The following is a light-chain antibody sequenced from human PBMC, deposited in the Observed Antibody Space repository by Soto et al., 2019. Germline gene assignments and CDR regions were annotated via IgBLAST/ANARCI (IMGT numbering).Light chain of an antibody. CDR1: SSDVGAYDY. CDR2: DVS. J-gene: IGLJ2*01. CDR3: CSYASDGDEF. V-gene: IGLV2-14*01. Sequence: QSALTQPASVSGSPGQSITISCTGTSSDVGAYDYVSWYQQHPGKAPKLMIYDVSNRPSGVSDRFSGSKSGNTASLTISGVQAEEEAAYYCCSYASDGDEFFGGGTKLTVL.